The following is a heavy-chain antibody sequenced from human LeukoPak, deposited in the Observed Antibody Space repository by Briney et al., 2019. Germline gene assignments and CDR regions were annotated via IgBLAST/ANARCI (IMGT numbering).Heavy chain of an antibody. CDR1: GFTFSSYW. J-gene: IGHJ4*02. CDR3: ATYYDFWSGYPSFDY. CDR2: IKQDGSEK. D-gene: IGHD3-3*01. Sequence: GGSLRLSCAASGFTFSSYWMSWVRQAPGKGLEWVANIKQDGSEKYYVDSVKGRFTISRDNAKNSLYLQMNSLRAEDTAVYYCATYYDFWSGYPSFDYWGQGTLVTVSS. V-gene: IGHV3-7*01.